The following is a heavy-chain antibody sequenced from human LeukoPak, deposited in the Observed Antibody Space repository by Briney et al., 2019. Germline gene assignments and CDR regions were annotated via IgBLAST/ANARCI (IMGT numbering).Heavy chain of an antibody. V-gene: IGHV4-34*01. CDR2: INHSGST. CDR3: ARGERGWYRDY. J-gene: IGHJ4*02. Sequence: PSETLSLTCTVSGASINSYYWSWIRQPPGKGLEWIGEINHSGSTNYNPSLKSRVTISVDTSKNQFSLKLSSVTAADTAVYYCARGERGWYRDYWGQGTLVTVSS. D-gene: IGHD6-19*01. CDR1: GASINSYY.